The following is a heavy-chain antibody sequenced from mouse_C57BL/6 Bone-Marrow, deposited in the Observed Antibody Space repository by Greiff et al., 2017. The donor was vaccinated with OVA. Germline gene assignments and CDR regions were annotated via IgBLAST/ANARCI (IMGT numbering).Heavy chain of an antibody. Sequence: EVQLQQSGPELVKPGASVKIPCKASGYTFTDYNMDWVKQSHGKSLEWIGDINPNNGGTIYNQKFKGKATLTVDKSSSTAYMELRNLTSADTAVYYCAGAAYYSNDVFYAMDYWGQGTSVTVSS. CDR3: AGAAYYSNDVFYAMDY. D-gene: IGHD2-5*01. V-gene: IGHV1-18*01. CDR2: INPNNGGT. CDR1: GYTFTDYN. J-gene: IGHJ4*01.